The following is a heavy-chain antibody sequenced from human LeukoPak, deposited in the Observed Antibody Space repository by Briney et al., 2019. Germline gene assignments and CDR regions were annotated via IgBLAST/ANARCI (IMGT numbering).Heavy chain of an antibody. J-gene: IGHJ4*02. Sequence: PGGSLRLSCAASGFTFNSYAMSWVRQAPGKGLEWVSAISGSGGVTYYAVSVKGRFTVSRDNSKNTLFLQINSLRAEDTAVYYCARSPTSFYYDSSGFNYAPLDYWGQGTLVTVSS. V-gene: IGHV3-23*01. CDR3: ARSPTSFYYDSSGFNYAPLDY. D-gene: IGHD3-22*01. CDR2: ISGSGGVT. CDR1: GFTFNSYA.